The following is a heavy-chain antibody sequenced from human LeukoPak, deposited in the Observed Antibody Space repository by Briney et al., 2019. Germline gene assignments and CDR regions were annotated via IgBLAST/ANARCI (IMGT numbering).Heavy chain of an antibody. D-gene: IGHD2-2*01. V-gene: IGHV1-8*03. J-gene: IGHJ5*02. CDR1: GYTFTSYD. Sequence: ASVKVSCKASGYTFTSYDINWVRQATGQGLEWMGWMNPNSGNTGYAQKFQGRVTITRNTSISTAYMELSSLRSEDTAVYYCARDLVIIPAATGPWFDPWGQGTLVTVSS. CDR3: ARDLVIIPAATGPWFDP. CDR2: MNPNSGNT.